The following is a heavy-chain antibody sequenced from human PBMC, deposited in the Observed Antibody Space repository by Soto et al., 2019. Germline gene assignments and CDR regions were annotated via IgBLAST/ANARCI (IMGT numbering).Heavy chain of an antibody. CDR1: GSISSSSYY. CDR2: IYYSGST. D-gene: IGHD1-26*01. Sequence: GSISSSSYYWGWIRQPPGKGLEWIGSIYYSGSTYYNPSLKSRVTISVDTSKNQFSLKLSSVTAADTAVYYCARGIVGAIYFDYWGQGTLVTVSS. CDR3: ARGIVGAIYFDY. J-gene: IGHJ4*02. V-gene: IGHV4-39*01.